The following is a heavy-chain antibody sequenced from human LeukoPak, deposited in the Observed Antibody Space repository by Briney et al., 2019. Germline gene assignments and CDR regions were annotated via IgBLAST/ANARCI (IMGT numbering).Heavy chain of an antibody. J-gene: IGHJ4*02. D-gene: IGHD3-3*01. CDR1: GGSISSYY. Sequence: SETLSLTCTVSGGSISSYYWSWIRQPPGKGLEWIGYIYYSGSTNYNSSLKSRVTISVDTSKNQFSLKLSSVTAADTAVYYCARFSYYDFWSGQYYFDYWGQGTLVTVSS. V-gene: IGHV4-59*01. CDR3: ARFSYYDFWSGQYYFDY. CDR2: IYYSGST.